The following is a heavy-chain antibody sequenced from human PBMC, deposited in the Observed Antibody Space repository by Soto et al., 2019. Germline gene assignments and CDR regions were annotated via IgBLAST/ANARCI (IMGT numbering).Heavy chain of an antibody. CDR1: GFTFNSYS. CDR2: ISSSSSTI. V-gene: IGHV3-48*01. Sequence: EVQLVESGGGLVQPGGSLRLSCAASGFTFNSYSMNWVRQAPGKGLEWVSYISSSSSTIYYADSVKGRFTISRDNAKNSLYLQMNSLRAEDTAVYYCARHPERITEIGWFDPWGQGTLVTVSS. J-gene: IGHJ5*02. CDR3: ARHPERITEIGWFDP. D-gene: IGHD1-20*01.